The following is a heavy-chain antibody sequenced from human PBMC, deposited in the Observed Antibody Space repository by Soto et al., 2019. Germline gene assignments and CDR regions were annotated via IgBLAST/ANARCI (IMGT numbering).Heavy chain of an antibody. CDR3: AKYQIAGRPLVLDY. V-gene: IGHV3-23*01. J-gene: IGHJ4*02. D-gene: IGHD2-21*01. CDR2: ISGSGGST. Sequence: GGSLRLSCAASGLTFSSYAMSWVRQAPGKWLEWVSAISGSGGSTYYADSVKGRFTISRDNSKNTLYLQMNSLRAEDTAVYHCAKYQIAGRPLVLDYWGQGXLVTVYS. CDR1: GLTFSSYA.